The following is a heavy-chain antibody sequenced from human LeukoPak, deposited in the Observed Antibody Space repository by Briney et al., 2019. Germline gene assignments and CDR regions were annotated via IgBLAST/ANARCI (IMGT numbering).Heavy chain of an antibody. CDR3: ARARAIVASDN. Sequence: GGSLRLSCAASGFTFSRYWMSWVRQAPGKGLEWVADIKQDGSEKYYVDSVKGRFTISRDNAKNSVYLQMNSLTAEDTAVYYCARARAIVASDNWGQGTLVTVSS. CDR2: IKQDGSEK. D-gene: IGHD2/OR15-2a*01. J-gene: IGHJ4*02. V-gene: IGHV3-7*01. CDR1: GFTFSRYW.